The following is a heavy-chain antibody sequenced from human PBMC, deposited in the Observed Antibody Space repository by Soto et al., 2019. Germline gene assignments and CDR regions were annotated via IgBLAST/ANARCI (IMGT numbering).Heavy chain of an antibody. CDR3: ARDGGYCSSTSCSYNWFDP. D-gene: IGHD2-2*01. CDR2: ISAYNGNT. CDR1: GYTFTSYG. J-gene: IGHJ5*02. Sequence: ASVKVSCKASGYTFTSYGISWVRQAPGQGLEWMGWISAYNGNTNYAQKLQGRVTMTTDTSTSTAYRELRSLRSDDTAVYYCARDGGYCSSTSCSYNWFDPWGQGTLVTVSS. V-gene: IGHV1-18*01.